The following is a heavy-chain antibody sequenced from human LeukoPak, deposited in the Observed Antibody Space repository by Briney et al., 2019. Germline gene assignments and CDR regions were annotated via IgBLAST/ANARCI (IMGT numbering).Heavy chain of an antibody. J-gene: IGHJ4*02. CDR1: GFSFSNYG. V-gene: IGHV3-30*03. CDR2: MSYDGSNE. CDR3: ARGLGNWNCRLDS. Sequence: PGKPLRLSCAASGFSFSNYGMHWARQAPGKGLEWLVHMSYDGSNEYYADSVKGRFTISRDNSKKTLYLQMESLGTEDTAVYYCARGLGNWNCRLDSWGQGTLVTVSS. D-gene: IGHD1-7*01.